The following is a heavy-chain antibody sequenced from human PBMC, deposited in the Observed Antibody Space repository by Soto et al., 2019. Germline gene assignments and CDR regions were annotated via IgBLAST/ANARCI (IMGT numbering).Heavy chain of an antibody. Sequence: GASVKVSCKASGYTFTSYGVSWVRQAPGQGLEWMGWISAFNGQTNYIQKVQGRVTLTTEASTSTAYMEMRSLRSDDTAVYDWARGGDYYYGLDVWGQGTTVTVSS. V-gene: IGHV1-18*01. CDR1: GYTFTSYG. CDR3: ARGGDYYYGLDV. CDR2: ISAFNGQT. J-gene: IGHJ6*02.